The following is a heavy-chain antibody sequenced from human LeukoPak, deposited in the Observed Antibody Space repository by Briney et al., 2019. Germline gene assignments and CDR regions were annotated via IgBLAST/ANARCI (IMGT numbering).Heavy chain of an antibody. Sequence: PGGSLRLSCAASGFTSSSYWMHWVRQAPGKGLVWVSRINTDGSSTSYADSVKGRFTISRDNAKSTLYLQMNSLRAEDTAVYYRARISYDILTGFSYYYMDVWGKGTTVTVSS. V-gene: IGHV3-74*01. D-gene: IGHD3-9*01. CDR1: GFTSSSYW. CDR3: ARISYDILTGFSYYYMDV. J-gene: IGHJ6*03. CDR2: INTDGSST.